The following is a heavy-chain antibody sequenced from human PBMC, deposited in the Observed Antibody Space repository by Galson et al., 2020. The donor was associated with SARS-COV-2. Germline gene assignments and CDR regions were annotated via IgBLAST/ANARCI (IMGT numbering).Heavy chain of an antibody. J-gene: IGHJ3*02. Sequence: SETLSLTCTVSGGSISSGGYYWSWIRQHPGKDLEWLRYIYYSGSTYYNPSLKSRVTISVDTSKNQFSLKLSSVTAADTAVYYCARRSIVLMVYAIKREAFDIWGQGTMVTFSS. CDR1: GGSISSGGYY. CDR2: IYYSGST. CDR3: ARRSIVLMVYAIKREAFDI. V-gene: IGHV4-31*03. D-gene: IGHD2-8*01.